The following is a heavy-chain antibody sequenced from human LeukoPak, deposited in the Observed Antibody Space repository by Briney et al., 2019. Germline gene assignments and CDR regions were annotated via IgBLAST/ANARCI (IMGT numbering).Heavy chain of an antibody. J-gene: IGHJ6*03. CDR3: ARSHHYYYYMDV. CDR1: GASITTYY. V-gene: IGHV4-59*08. CDR2: IHSSGAT. Sequence: SETLSLTCTVSGASITTYYWSWIRQPPGKGLEWIGYIHSSGATNYYPSIKSRVTISLDTPRNQFSLKLSSVTAADTAVYYCARSHHYYYYMDVWGKGTTVTVSS.